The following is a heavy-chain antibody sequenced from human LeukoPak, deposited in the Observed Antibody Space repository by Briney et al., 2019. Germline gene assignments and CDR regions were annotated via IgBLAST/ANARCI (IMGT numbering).Heavy chain of an antibody. V-gene: IGHV1-46*01. CDR1: GYTFTSYY. Sequence: ASVKVSCKASGYTFTSYYMHWVRQAPGQGLEWMGIINPSGGSTSYAQKFQGRVTITADESTSTAYMELSSLRSEDTAVYYCASCDTAMVLQPFDYWGQGTLVTVSS. J-gene: IGHJ4*02. CDR2: INPSGGST. CDR3: ASCDTAMVLQPFDY. D-gene: IGHD5-18*01.